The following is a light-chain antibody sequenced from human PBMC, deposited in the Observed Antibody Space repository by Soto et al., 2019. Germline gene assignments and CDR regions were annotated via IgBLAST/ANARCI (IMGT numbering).Light chain of an antibody. CDR2: DSS. J-gene: IGKJ1*01. CDR3: QQSYSNPTWT. Sequence: DIQLTQSPSSLSASLGDRVTNTCRASQSISTYLNWYQHKPGEAPKLLVYDSSTLQTGVPSRFSGSGFGAEFTLTISGLQPEDFATYYCQQSYSNPTWTFGQGTKVDI. CDR1: QSISTY. V-gene: IGKV1-39*01.